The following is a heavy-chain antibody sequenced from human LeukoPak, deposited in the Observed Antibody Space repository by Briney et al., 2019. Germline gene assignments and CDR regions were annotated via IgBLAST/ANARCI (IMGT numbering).Heavy chain of an antibody. V-gene: IGHV4-38-2*02. Sequence: SETLSLTCTVSGYSISSGYYWAWIRQPPGKGLEWIGSIYHSGSTYYNPSLKSRVTISVDTSKNQSSLKLSSVTAADTAVYYCARDQGDILTGLDMSWSHWFDPWGQGTLVTVSS. D-gene: IGHD3-9*01. J-gene: IGHJ5*02. CDR1: GYSISSGYY. CDR2: IYHSGST. CDR3: ARDQGDILTGLDMSWSHWFDP.